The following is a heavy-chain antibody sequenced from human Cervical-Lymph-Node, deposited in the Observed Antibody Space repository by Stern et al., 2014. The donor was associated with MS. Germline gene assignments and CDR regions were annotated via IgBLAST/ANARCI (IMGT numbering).Heavy chain of an antibody. V-gene: IGHV4-31*03. Sequence: QLQLQESGPGLVKPTPTLSLTCTVSGGSISSGGYYWSWIRQHPGKGLEWIGLISYRRSTSYNTSLMSRVTRSLDTSQNHVSLKLSSVTAADTAVYYCARLPYDFWSGYYLFDYWGQGTLVTVSS. CDR1: GGSISSGGYY. J-gene: IGHJ4*02. CDR3: ARLPYDFWSGYYLFDY. D-gene: IGHD3-3*01. CDR2: ISYRRST.